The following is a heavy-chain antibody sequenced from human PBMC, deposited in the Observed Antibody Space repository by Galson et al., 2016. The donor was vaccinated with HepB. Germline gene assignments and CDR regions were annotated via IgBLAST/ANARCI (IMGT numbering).Heavy chain of an antibody. D-gene: IGHD2-2*01. J-gene: IGHJ5*02. Sequence: SETLSLTCTVSGGSLSNNNWWSWVRQPPGKGLEWIGQVYHSGNTDYNPSLNSRVTISIDKSKSQFSLKLTSVTAADTAVYYCARARRYCSSSSCYLDPWGQGTLVTVSS. CDR2: VYHSGNT. CDR3: ARARRYCSSSSCYLDP. V-gene: IGHV4-4*02. CDR1: GGSLSNNNW.